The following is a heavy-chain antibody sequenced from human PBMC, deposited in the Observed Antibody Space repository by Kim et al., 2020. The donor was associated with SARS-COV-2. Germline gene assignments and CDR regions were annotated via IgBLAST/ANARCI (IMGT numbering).Heavy chain of an antibody. CDR1: GDSSSTYY. J-gene: IGHJ5*02. D-gene: IGHD6-13*01. Sequence: SETLSLTCTVSGDSSSTYYWSWIRPSPGKGLEWIGYFYYSGNTNYNPSLKSRVTISEDKSRNQFSLNLRSVTAADTAIYYCARGHSSSWFGRWFDPWGQG. V-gene: IGHV4-59*01. CDR3: ARGHSSSWFGRWFDP. CDR2: FYYSGNT.